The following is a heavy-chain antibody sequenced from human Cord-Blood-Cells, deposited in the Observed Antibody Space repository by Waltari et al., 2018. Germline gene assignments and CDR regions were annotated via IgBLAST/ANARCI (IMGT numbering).Heavy chain of an antibody. J-gene: IGHJ6*02. CDR1: GFTFSSYG. Sequence: GRSLRLSCAASGFTFSSYGMHWVRQAPGKGLEWVAVIWYDGSNKYYADSVKGRFTISRDNSKNTLYLQMNSLRAEDTAVYYCARDLGHSSGWYYYYYGMDVWGQGTTVTVSS. V-gene: IGHV3-33*01. D-gene: IGHD6-19*01. CDR2: IWYDGSNK. CDR3: ARDLGHSSGWYYYYYGMDV.